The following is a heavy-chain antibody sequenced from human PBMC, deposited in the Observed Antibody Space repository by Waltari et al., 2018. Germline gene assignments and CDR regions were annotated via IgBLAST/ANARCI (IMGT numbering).Heavy chain of an antibody. Sequence: QVQLVQSGAEVKKPGSSVKVSCKASGGTFSSYAISWMRQAPGQGLEWMGGIIPIFGTANYAQKFQGRVTITADESTSTAYMELSSLRSEDTAVYYCAREGYSSSSYYYYGMDVWGQGTTVTVSS. D-gene: IGHD6-6*01. CDR2: IIPIFGTA. CDR1: GGTFSSYA. V-gene: IGHV1-69*12. CDR3: AREGYSSSSYYYYGMDV. J-gene: IGHJ6*02.